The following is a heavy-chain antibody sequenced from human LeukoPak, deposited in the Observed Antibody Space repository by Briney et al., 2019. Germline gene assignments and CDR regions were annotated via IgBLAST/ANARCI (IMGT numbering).Heavy chain of an antibody. J-gene: IGHJ5*02. D-gene: IGHD3-16*01. V-gene: IGHV4-39*01. CDR2: IDYSGHT. CDR1: GASISSSSRADYFF. Sequence: YPSETVSLTCTVSGASISSSSRADYFFWGWIRQAPGKGLVWIGSIDYSGHTYYNPSLKTRATISVDTPKNQFSLSLRSVTAADTAVYYCARPLYNSWDRFDPWGQGPLITVS. CDR3: ARPLYNSWDRFDP.